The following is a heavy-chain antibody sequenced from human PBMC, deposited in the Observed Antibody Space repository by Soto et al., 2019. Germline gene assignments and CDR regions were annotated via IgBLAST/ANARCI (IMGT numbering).Heavy chain of an antibody. D-gene: IGHD3-16*01. CDR2: ISWDGGST. Sequence: GESLKISCAASGFTFDDYTMHWVRQAPGKGLEWVSLISWDGGSTYYADSVKGRFTISRDNSKNSLYLQMNSLRTEDTALYYCAKAPYYRSDSTTYYYYGMDVWGQGTTVTVSS. CDR1: GFTFDDYT. V-gene: IGHV3-43*01. CDR3: AKAPYYRSDSTTYYYYGMDV. J-gene: IGHJ6*02.